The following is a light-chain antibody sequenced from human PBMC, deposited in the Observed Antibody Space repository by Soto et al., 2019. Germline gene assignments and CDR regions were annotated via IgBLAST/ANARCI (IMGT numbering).Light chain of an antibody. CDR2: NHN. CDR1: SSNIGSNP. CDR3: ATWDDSLDGPV. Sequence: QSVLTQPPSASGTPGQRVTISCSGSSSNIGSNPVSWYQQSPGAAPKLLIDNHNQRPSGIPDRFSASKSGASALLAVTGLQSDEEADYYCATWDDSLDGPVFGGGTKLTVL. V-gene: IGLV1-44*01. J-gene: IGLJ2*01.